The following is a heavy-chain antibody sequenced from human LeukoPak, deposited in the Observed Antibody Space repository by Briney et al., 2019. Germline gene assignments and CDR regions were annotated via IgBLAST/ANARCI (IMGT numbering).Heavy chain of an antibody. D-gene: IGHD3-10*01. V-gene: IGHV4-39*07. J-gene: IGHJ4*02. CDR3: ARTTGSGSHFDY. CDR1: GGSISSYY. Sequence: SETLSLTCTVSGGSISSYYWGWIRQPPGKGLEWIGSIYYSGSTYYNPSLKSRVTISVDTSKNQFSLKLSSVTAADTAVYYCARTTGSGSHFDYWGQGTLVTVSS. CDR2: IYYSGST.